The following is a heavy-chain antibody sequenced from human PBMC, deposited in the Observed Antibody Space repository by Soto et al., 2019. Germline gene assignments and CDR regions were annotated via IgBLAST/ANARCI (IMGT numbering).Heavy chain of an antibody. CDR3: XXXGDXSGGSCYSGPFXYFDY. J-gene: IGHJ4*02. CDR1: GYTFTSYG. CDR2: ISAYNGNT. Sequence: QVXLVQSGAEVKKXGASVKVSCKASGYTFTSYGISWVRQAPGQGLEWMGWISAYNGNTNYAQKLQGXXXXTTXTXXXXXXXXXXXXXXXXXXXXXXXXXGDXSGGSCYSGPFXYFDYWGQGTLVTVXS. V-gene: IGHV1-18*01. D-gene: IGHD2-15*01.